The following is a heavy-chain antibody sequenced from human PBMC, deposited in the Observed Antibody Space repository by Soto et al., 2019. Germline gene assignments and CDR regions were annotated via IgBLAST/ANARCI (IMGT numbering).Heavy chain of an antibody. V-gene: IGHV3-7*01. CDR1: GFSFSNYW. CDR2: INKDGSEK. J-gene: IGHJ4*02. D-gene: IGHD3-10*01. CDR3: AKDGDGQKSPFDS. Sequence: PGGSLRLSCAASGFSFSNYWMSWVRLAPGKGLDWVTNINKDGSEKYYVDSVKGRFTISRDNAKGSLYLQMNSLRAEDTAVYYCAKDGDGQKSPFDSWGQGTLVTVSS.